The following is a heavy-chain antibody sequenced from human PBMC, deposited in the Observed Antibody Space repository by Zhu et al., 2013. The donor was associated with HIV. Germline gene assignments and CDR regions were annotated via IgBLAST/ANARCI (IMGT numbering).Heavy chain of an antibody. CDR2: MFYSGHT. V-gene: IGHV4-39*07. CDR3: ARTYGGDYHTYYIDV. J-gene: IGHJ6*03. Sequence: QVQLQASGPGLVKPSETLSLTCAVSGDAISSRSFCWGWIRQSPGKGLEWIGSMFYSGHTYYSESLRNRVTMSTDTSRNQFFLKMTSVTAADTAIYYCARTYGGDYHTYYIDVWGEGTTVTVSS. CDR1: GDAISSRSFC. D-gene: IGHD2-21*02.